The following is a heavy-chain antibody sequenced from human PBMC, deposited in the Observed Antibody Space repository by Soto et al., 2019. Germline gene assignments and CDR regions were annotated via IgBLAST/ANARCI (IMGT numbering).Heavy chain of an antibody. CDR1: GISIDNYY. CDR2: IYSSGTT. CDR3: VRDVGRSGWFAP. Sequence: QVQLQQSGPGLVKPSETLSLTCTVSGISIDNYYCSWIRQSAGKGLEWIGRIYSSGTTNYNPSLKSRVTMSVDMSKSQFSLNVRSVTAADTAVYYCVRDVGRSGWFAPWGQGTLVTVSS. V-gene: IGHV4-4*07. J-gene: IGHJ5*02.